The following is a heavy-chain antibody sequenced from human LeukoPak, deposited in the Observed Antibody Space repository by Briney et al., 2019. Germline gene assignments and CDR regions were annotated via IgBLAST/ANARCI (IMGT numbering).Heavy chain of an antibody. CDR1: GYTFTSYY. CDR2: INPSGGST. CDR3: ASSALRKYCSSTSCYTDYYYYGMDV. V-gene: IGHV1-46*01. D-gene: IGHD2-2*02. J-gene: IGHJ6*02. Sequence: ASVKVSCKASGYTFTSYYIHWVRQAPGQGLEWMGIINPSGGSTSYAQKFQGRVTITADKSTSTAYMELSSLRSEDTAVYYCASSALRKYCSSTSCYTDYYYYGMDVWGQGTTVTVSS.